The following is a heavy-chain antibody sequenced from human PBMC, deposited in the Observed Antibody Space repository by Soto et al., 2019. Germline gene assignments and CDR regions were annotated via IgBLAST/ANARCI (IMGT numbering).Heavy chain of an antibody. CDR2: ISGSGRTI. Sequence: PGGSLRLSCTASVFTFSSCAMSWVRQAPVKWLEWVSYISGSGRTIYYADSVKGRFTISRDNAKNSLYLQMNSLRAEDTAVYYCARDNRLAVAGKYYYAIDVWGQGTTVTVSS. J-gene: IGHJ6*02. CDR1: VFTFSSCA. V-gene: IGHV3-48*01. CDR3: ARDNRLAVAGKYYYAIDV. D-gene: IGHD6-19*01.